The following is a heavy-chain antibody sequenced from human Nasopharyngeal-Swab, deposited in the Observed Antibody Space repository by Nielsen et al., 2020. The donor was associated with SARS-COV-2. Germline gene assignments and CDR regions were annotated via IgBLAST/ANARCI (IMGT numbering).Heavy chain of an antibody. V-gene: IGHV4-61*01. Sequence: SETLSLTCTVSGGSVSSGSYYWSRIRQPPGKGLEWIGYIYYSGSTNYNPSLKSRVTISVDTSKNQFSLKLSSVTAADTAVYYCARVLKYDFWSGYYTGGDYYYMDVWGKGTTVTVSS. J-gene: IGHJ6*03. CDR3: ARVLKYDFWSGYYTGGDYYYMDV. CDR1: GGSVSSGSYY. CDR2: IYYSGST. D-gene: IGHD3-3*01.